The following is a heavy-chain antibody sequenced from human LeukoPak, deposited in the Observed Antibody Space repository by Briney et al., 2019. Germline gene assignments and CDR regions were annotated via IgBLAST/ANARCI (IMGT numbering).Heavy chain of an antibody. J-gene: IGHJ3*02. D-gene: IGHD2-8*01. CDR1: GGSFSGYY. CDR3: ARGEVYAHDAFDI. Sequence: KPSETLSLTCAVYGGSFSGYYWSWIRQPPGKGLEWIGEINHSGSTNYNPSLKSRVTISVDTSKNQFSLKLSSVTAADTAVYHCARGEVYAHDAFDIWGQGTMVTVSS. CDR2: INHSGST. V-gene: IGHV4-34*01.